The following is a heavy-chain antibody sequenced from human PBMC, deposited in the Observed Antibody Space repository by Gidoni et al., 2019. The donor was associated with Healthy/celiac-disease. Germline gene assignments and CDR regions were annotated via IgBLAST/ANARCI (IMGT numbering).Heavy chain of an antibody. D-gene: IGHD3-10*01. CDR1: GFTFSSYA. Sequence: QVQLVESGGGVVQPGRSLRLSCAASGFTFSSYAMHWVRQAPGKGLEWVAVISYDGSNKYYADSVKGRFTISRDNSKNTLYLQMNSLRAEDTAVYYCARDRSSYYYGSGSYYAYNWFDPWGQGTLVTVSS. CDR3: ARDRSSYYYGSGSYYAYNWFDP. CDR2: ISYDGSNK. J-gene: IGHJ5*02. V-gene: IGHV3-30-3*01.